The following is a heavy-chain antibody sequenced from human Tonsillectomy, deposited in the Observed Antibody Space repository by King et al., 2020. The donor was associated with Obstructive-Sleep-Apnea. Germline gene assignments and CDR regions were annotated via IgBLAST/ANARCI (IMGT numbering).Heavy chain of an antibody. Sequence: QLVQSGAEVKKPGASVKVSCKASVYTFTTYEINWVPQATGQGLEWMLLMNQNSCNTGYAQNFQGRVTMTRNTSISTAYMELSSLTSEDTPVYYCARGRSYSYYFDYWGQGTLVTVSS. CDR1: VYTFTTYE. V-gene: IGHV1-8*01. CDR2: MNQNSCNT. CDR3: ARGRSYSYYFDY. D-gene: IGHD1-26*01. J-gene: IGHJ4*02.